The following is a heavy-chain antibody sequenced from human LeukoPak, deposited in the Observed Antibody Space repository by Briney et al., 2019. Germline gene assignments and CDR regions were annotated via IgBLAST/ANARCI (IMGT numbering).Heavy chain of an antibody. V-gene: IGHV4-61*02. Sequence: SETLSLTCTVSGGSINSGSYYWTWIRQPAGKGLEWIGRISSSGSTNYNPSLKSRVTISVDTFKNQFSLKLSSVTAADTAVHYCARGRDSSWLPFDYWGQGTLVTVSS. D-gene: IGHD6-13*01. CDR3: ARGRDSSWLPFDY. CDR2: ISSSGST. J-gene: IGHJ4*02. CDR1: GGSINSGSYY.